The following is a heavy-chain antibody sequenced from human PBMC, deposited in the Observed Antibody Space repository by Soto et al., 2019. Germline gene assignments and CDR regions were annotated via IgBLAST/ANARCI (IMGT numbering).Heavy chain of an antibody. Sequence: SETLSLTCTVSSGSINKYCWSWIRQPPGKELEWIGYICDSRSTNYNPSLTSRVTMSVDTSKNQFSLNLSSMTAADTAVYYCAREYVPAAMSHDAFDIWGQGTMVTVSS. D-gene: IGHD2-2*01. CDR1: SGSINKYC. CDR2: ICDSRST. V-gene: IGHV4-59*12. J-gene: IGHJ3*02. CDR3: AREYVPAAMSHDAFDI.